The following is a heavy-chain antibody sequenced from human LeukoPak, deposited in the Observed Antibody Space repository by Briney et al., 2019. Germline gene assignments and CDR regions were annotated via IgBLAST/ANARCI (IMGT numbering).Heavy chain of an antibody. CDR2: INHSGST. J-gene: IGHJ4*02. CDR1: GGSFSGYY. D-gene: IGHD1-26*01. CDR3: ATSGRKGGSYRGAWDFDY. Sequence: SETLSLTCAVYGGSFSGYYWSWIRQPPGKGLEWIGEINHSGSTNYNPSLKSRVTISVDTSKNQFSLKLSSVTAADTAVYYCATSGRKGGSYRGAWDFDYWGQGTLVTVSS. V-gene: IGHV4-34*01.